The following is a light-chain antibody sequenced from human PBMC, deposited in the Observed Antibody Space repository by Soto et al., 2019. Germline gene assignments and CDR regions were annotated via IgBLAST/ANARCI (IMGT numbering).Light chain of an antibody. CDR1: QSVGKY. Sequence: IVLTQSPATLSLSPGERATLSCRASQSVGKYLAWFQQKPGQPPMLLIFDTSIRATGVPARFSGSGSETDFTLTISSLEPEDSAVYYCQQRSTRVTFGQGTRLEIK. V-gene: IGKV3-11*01. CDR3: QQRSTRVT. CDR2: DTS. J-gene: IGKJ5*01.